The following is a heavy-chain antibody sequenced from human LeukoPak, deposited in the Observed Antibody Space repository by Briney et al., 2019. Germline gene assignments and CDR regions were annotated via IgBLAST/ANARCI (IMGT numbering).Heavy chain of an antibody. V-gene: IGHV1-69*05. CDR3: ARGDYGDSTGAFDI. CDR2: IIPIFGTA. J-gene: IGHJ3*02. CDR1: GGTFSSYA. D-gene: IGHD4-17*01. Sequence: SVKVSCKASGGTFSSYAISWVRQAPGQGLEWMGGIIPIFGTANYAQKFQGRVTITTDESTSTAYMELSSLRSEDTAVYYCARGDYGDSTGAFDIWGQGTMVTVSS.